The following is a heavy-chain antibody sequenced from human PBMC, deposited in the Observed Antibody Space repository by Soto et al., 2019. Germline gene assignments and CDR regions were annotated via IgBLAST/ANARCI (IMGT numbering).Heavy chain of an antibody. CDR2: ISSSGSTI. CDR3: ARETMVRGVISYYYYYGMDV. J-gene: IGHJ6*02. D-gene: IGHD3-10*01. CDR1: GFTFSYYY. Sequence: GGSLRLSCAASGFTFSYYYMSWIRQSPGKGLEWVSYISSSGSTIYYADSVKGRFTISRDNAKNSLYLQMNSLRAEDTAVYYCARETMVRGVISYYYYYGMDVWGQGTTVTVSS. V-gene: IGHV3-11*01.